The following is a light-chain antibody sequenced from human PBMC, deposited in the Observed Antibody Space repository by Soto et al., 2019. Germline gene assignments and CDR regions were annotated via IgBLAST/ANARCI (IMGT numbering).Light chain of an antibody. CDR3: QQYGSSPIT. CDR1: QSVSSDY. J-gene: IGKJ3*01. Sequence: IVLTQSPGTLSLSRGDRATLSCRASQSVSSDYLAWYQQKPGQAPRLLIFGASIRATGISDRFGGSGSGTDFTLTISRLEPEDFAVYYCQQYGSSPITFGPGTKVHIK. CDR2: GAS. V-gene: IGKV3-20*01.